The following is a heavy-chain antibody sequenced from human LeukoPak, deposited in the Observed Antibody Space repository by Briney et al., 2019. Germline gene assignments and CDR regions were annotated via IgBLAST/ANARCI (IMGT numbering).Heavy chain of an antibody. CDR3: ARGGILTGTNWFDP. Sequence: SETLSLTCSVSGYSISISYYWGWIRQPPGKGLEWIGNIYHSGSTYYNPSLKSRVTISVDTSKNQFSLKLSSVTAADTAVYYCARGGILTGTNWFDPWGQGTLVTVSS. D-gene: IGHD1-7*01. CDR2: IYHSGST. V-gene: IGHV4-38-2*02. CDR1: GYSISISYY. J-gene: IGHJ5*02.